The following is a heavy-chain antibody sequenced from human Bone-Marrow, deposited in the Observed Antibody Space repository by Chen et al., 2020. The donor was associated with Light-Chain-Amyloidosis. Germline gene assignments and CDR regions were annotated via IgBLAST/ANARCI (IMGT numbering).Heavy chain of an antibody. J-gene: IGHJ6*02. CDR2: ISGDSNDI. CDR1: GFTCSDYS. D-gene: IGHD1-1*01. Sequence: EVQLVESGGGLVKPGGSLRLSCAASGFTCSDYSMNWVRQAPGKGLEWVSSISGDSNDIYYADSVKGRLTISRDNAKNSVYLQMNSLRTEDTAVYYCAREPTTDPLYYYGMDVWGQGSTVTVSS. CDR3: AREPTTDPLYYYGMDV. V-gene: IGHV3-21*01.